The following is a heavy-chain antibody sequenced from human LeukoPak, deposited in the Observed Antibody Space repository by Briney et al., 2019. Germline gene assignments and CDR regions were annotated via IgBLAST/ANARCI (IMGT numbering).Heavy chain of an antibody. J-gene: IGHJ4*02. CDR1: GFTFSSYA. CDR2: ISGSGGST. D-gene: IGHD1-7*01. Sequence: GGSLRLSCAASGFTFSSYAMSWVRQAPGKGLEWVSAISGSGGSTYYADSVKGRFTISRDNSKNTLYLQMNSLRAEDTAVYYCAKDLLYNWNYGGYFDYWGQGTLVTVPS. V-gene: IGHV3-23*01. CDR3: AKDLLYNWNYGGYFDY.